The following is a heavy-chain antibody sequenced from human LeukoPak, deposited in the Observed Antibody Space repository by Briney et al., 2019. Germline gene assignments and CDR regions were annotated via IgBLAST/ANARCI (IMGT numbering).Heavy chain of an antibody. Sequence: ASVKVSCKVSGYTLTELSMHWVRQAPGKGLEWMGGFDPEDGETIYAQKFQGRVTITADKSTSTAYMELSSLRSEDTAVYYCARGDGLAGLWGQGTLVTVPS. CDR3: ARGDGLAGL. V-gene: IGHV1-24*01. J-gene: IGHJ4*02. CDR1: GYTLTELS. D-gene: IGHD5-24*01. CDR2: FDPEDGET.